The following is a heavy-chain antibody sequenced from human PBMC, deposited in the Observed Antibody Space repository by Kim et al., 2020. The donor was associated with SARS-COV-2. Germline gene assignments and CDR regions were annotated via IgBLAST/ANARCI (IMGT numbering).Heavy chain of an antibody. Sequence: GSTYYATTVEGRLTITRDNSRNTLYLQINSLRATDTAVYYCAILVATPFDYWGQGTLVTVSS. D-gene: IGHD2-15*01. CDR2: GST. J-gene: IGHJ4*02. CDR3: AILVATPFDY. V-gene: IGHV3-23*01.